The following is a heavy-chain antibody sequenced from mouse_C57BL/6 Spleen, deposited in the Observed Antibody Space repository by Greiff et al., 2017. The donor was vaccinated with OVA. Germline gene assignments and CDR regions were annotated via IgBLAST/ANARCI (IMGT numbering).Heavy chain of an antibody. V-gene: IGHV1-82*01. Sequence: VQLQQSGPELVKPGASVKISCKASGYAFSSSWMNWVKQRPGKGLEWIGRIYPGDGDTNYNGKFKGKATLTADKSSSTAYMQLSSLTSEDSAVYFCAGWDGYDGFDYWGQGTTLTVSS. J-gene: IGHJ2*01. D-gene: IGHD2-2*01. CDR1: GYAFSSSW. CDR3: AGWDGYDGFDY. CDR2: IYPGDGDT.